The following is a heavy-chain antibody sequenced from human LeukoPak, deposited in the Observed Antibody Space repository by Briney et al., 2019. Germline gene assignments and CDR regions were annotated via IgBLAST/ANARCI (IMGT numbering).Heavy chain of an antibody. CDR1: GFTFSSYA. J-gene: IGHJ4*02. CDR3: ARVPIFGVVIPFDY. Sequence: GGSLRLSCAASGFTFSSYAMSWVRQAPGKGLEWVSAISGSGGSTYYADSVKGRFTISRDNSKNTLYLQMNSLRAEDTAVYYCARVPIFGVVIPFDYWGQGTLVTVSS. V-gene: IGHV3-23*01. D-gene: IGHD3-3*01. CDR2: ISGSGGST.